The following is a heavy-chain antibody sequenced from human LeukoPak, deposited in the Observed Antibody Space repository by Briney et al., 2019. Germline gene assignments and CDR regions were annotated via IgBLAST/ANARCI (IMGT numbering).Heavy chain of an antibody. CDR2: IIPIFGTA. V-gene: IGHV1-69*13. Sequence: ASVKVSCKASGGTFSSYAISWVRQAPGQGLEWMGGIIPIFGTANYAQKFQGRVTITADESTSTAYMELSSLRSEDTAVYYCARDLTMVRGVRVLDPWGQGTLVTVSS. CDR3: ARDLTMVRGVRVLDP. CDR1: GGTFSSYA. J-gene: IGHJ5*02. D-gene: IGHD3-10*01.